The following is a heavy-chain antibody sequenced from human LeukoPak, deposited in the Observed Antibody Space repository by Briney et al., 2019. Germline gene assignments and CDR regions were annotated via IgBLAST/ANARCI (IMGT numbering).Heavy chain of an antibody. Sequence: ASVKVSCKASGYTFTSYATNWVRQAPGQGLEWMGWINTNTGNPTYAQGFTGRFVFSLDTSVSTAYLQISSLKAEDTAVYYCARAKLVGATPIGNYWGQGTLVTVSS. CDR3: ARAKLVGATPIGNY. V-gene: IGHV7-4-1*02. CDR2: INTNTGNP. J-gene: IGHJ4*02. CDR1: GYTFTSYA. D-gene: IGHD1-26*01.